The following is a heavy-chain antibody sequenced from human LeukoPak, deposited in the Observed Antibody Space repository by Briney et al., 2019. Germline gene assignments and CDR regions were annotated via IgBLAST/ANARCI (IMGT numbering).Heavy chain of an antibody. CDR3: ARPGYSSSWYTGGDAFDI. V-gene: IGHV4-39*01. J-gene: IGHJ3*02. D-gene: IGHD6-13*01. Sequence: SETLSLTCTGSGGSISSSSYYWGWIRQPPGKGLEWIGSIYYSGSTYYNPSLKSRVTISVDTSKNQFSLKLSSVTAADTAVYYCARPGYSSSWYTGGDAFDIWGQGTMVTVSS. CDR1: GGSISSSSYY. CDR2: IYYSGST.